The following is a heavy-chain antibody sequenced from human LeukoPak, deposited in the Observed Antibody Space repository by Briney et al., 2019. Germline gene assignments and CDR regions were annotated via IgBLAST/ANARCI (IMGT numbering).Heavy chain of an antibody. CDR3: ASGGWQLVPSI. CDR1: GGTFSSYA. J-gene: IGHJ3*02. V-gene: IGHV1-69*04. CDR2: IIPILGIA. D-gene: IGHD6-13*01. Sequence: GASVKVSCKASGGTFSSYAISWVRQAPGQGLEWMGRIIPILGIANYAQKFQGRVTITADKSTSTAYMELSSLRSEDTAVYYCASGGWQLVPSIWGQGTMVTVSS.